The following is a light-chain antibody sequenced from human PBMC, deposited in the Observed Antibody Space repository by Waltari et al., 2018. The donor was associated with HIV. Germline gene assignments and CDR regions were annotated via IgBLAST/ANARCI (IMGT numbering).Light chain of an antibody. J-gene: IGLJ3*02. CDR2: HDH. Sequence: QSVLTQPPSLSAAPGNKINISCSGGGSNIGSRTVHWYQQLPSRAPKLIIDHDHRRPSGVSDRFTASKSGTSASLFISKLQAADEATYYCAAWDDSLSGLVFGGGT. V-gene: IGLV1-44*01. CDR3: AAWDDSLSGLV. CDR1: GSNIGSRT.